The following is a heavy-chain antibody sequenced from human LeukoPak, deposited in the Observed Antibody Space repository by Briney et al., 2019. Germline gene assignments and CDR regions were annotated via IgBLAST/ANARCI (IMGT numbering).Heavy chain of an antibody. CDR2: MNPNSGNT. D-gene: IGHD2-15*01. Sequence: ASVKVSCKAFGYTFTSYDINWVRQATGQGLEWMGWMNPNSGNTGYAQKFQGRVTMTRNTSISTAYMELSSLRSEDTAVYYCASLYCSGGSCFDYWGQGTLVTVSS. CDR1: GYTFTSYD. CDR3: ASLYCSGGSCFDY. J-gene: IGHJ4*02. V-gene: IGHV1-8*01.